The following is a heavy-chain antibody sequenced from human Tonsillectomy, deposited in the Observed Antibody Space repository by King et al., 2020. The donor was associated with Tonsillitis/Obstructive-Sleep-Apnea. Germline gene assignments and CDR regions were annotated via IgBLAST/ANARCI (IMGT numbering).Heavy chain of an antibody. V-gene: IGHV1-69*09. CDR2: VIPVDIG. J-gene: IGHJ5*01. CDR3: AREGTGRGSWGYNWFDS. Sequence: QPVQSGAEVKKTGSSVKVSCKASVGTFSSYTISWVRQAPGQGLEWMGRVIPVDIGKYAQKFQGRVTISADKSTTTAYMEPSSLGSDDTAEYYCAREGTGRGSWGYNWFDSWGQGTLVTVSS. CDR1: VGTFSSYT. D-gene: IGHD3-10*01.